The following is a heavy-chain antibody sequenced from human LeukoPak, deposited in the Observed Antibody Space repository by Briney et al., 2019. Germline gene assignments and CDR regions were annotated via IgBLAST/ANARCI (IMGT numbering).Heavy chain of an antibody. J-gene: IGHJ4*02. V-gene: IGHV3-30*02. Sequence: GGSLRLSCAASGFTFSSYGMHWVRQAPGKGLEWVAFIRYDGSNKYYADSVKGRFTISRDNSKNTLYLQMNSLRAEDTAVYYCAKDRWISGSSGYSFDYWGQGTLVTVSS. CDR1: GFTFSSYG. D-gene: IGHD3-22*01. CDR3: AKDRWISGSSGYSFDY. CDR2: IRYDGSNK.